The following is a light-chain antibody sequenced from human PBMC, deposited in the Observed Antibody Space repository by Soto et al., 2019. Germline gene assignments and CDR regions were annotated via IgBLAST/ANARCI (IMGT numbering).Light chain of an antibody. CDR1: QSISIN. CDR2: GAS. Sequence: EMVMTQSPATLSVSPGERATLSCRASQSISINLAWYQHKPGQAHRLLIYGASTRATGIPARFSGSGSGTEHTLTISSLQSEDFAVYDCQQYNHWPPTWTFGQGTKVDIK. V-gene: IGKV3-15*01. J-gene: IGKJ1*01. CDR3: QQYNHWPPTWT.